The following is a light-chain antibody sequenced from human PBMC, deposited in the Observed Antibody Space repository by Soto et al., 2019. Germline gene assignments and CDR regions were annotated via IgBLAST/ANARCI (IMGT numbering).Light chain of an antibody. Sequence: QSALTQPLSASGTPGQRVTIFCSGSSSNIGSNYVYWYQQLPGTAPKLLIYRNNQRPSGVPDRFSGSKSGTSASLAISGLRSEDEADYYCAAWDDSLSALVFGTGTKVTVL. J-gene: IGLJ1*01. CDR2: RNN. CDR1: SSNIGSNY. V-gene: IGLV1-47*01. CDR3: AAWDDSLSALV.